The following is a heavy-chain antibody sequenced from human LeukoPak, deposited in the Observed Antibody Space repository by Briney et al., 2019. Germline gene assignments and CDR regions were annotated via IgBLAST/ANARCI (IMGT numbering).Heavy chain of an antibody. CDR2: ISAYNCNT. V-gene: IGHV1-18*01. J-gene: IGHJ4*02. D-gene: IGHD2-2*01. Sequence: ASVKVSCKASGCTFTSYGISWVRQAPGQGLEWMGWISAYNCNTNYAQKLQGRVTMTTDTSTSTAYMELRSLRSDDTAVYYCARGVVPAAMGYYFDYWGQGTLVTVSS. CDR3: ARGVVPAAMGYYFDY. CDR1: GCTFTSYG.